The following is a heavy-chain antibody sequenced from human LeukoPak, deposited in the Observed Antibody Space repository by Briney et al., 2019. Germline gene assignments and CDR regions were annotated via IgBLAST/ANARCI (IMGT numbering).Heavy chain of an antibody. Sequence: ASVKVSCKASGYTFTGYYMHWVRQAPGQGLEWVVWINPKNGGSNYAQKFQGRVTMTRDRAISTAYMELSRLTSDDTAVYYCARASFWESPINWFAPWGQGTLVTVSS. CDR1: GYTFTGYY. CDR2: INPKNGGS. CDR3: ARASFWESPINWFAP. D-gene: IGHD3-16*01. V-gene: IGHV1-2*02. J-gene: IGHJ5*02.